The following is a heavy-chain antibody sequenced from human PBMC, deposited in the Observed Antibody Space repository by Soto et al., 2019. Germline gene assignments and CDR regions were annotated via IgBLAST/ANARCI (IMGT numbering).Heavy chain of an antibody. V-gene: IGHV3-21*06. CDR1: GFTFTRYS. J-gene: IGHJ6*02. D-gene: IGHD3-10*01. CDR2: ISSTTNYI. CDR3: ARGPGSGSYIVYYYYYGMDV. Sequence: GGSLRLSCAASGFTFTRYSMNWVRQAPGKGLEWVSSISSTTNYIDYGDSMKGRFTISRDNAKNSLYLEMNSLRAEDTAGYYCARGPGSGSYIVYYYYYGMDVWGQGTTVTVSS.